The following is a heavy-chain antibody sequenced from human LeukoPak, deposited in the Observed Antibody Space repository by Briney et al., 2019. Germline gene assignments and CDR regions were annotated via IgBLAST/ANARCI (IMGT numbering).Heavy chain of an antibody. CDR1: GGSITSGSYY. D-gene: IGHD5-24*01. CDR2: IYYTGST. Sequence: PSETLSLTCTISGGSITSGSYYWSWIRQPPEKGLEWIGYIYYTGSTDYNPSLKSRVTISVETSKNQFSLQLSSVTAADTAIYYCATSLESYYYMDVWGKGTTVTVSS. V-gene: IGHV4-61*01. CDR3: ATSLESYYYMDV. J-gene: IGHJ6*03.